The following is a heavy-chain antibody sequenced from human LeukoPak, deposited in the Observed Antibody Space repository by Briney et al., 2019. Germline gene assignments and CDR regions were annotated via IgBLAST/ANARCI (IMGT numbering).Heavy chain of an antibody. CDR1: GYSFTSCW. J-gene: IGHJ6*03. CDR2: IYPGDSDT. CDR3: ARHGMVAATNYYYYMDV. D-gene: IGHD6-13*01. Sequence: GESLKISCKGSGYSFTSCWIGWVRQMPGKGLEWMGIIYPGDSDTRYSPSFQGQVTISADKPISTAYLQWSSLKASDTAMYYCARHGMVAATNYYYYMDVWGKGTTVTVSS. V-gene: IGHV5-51*01.